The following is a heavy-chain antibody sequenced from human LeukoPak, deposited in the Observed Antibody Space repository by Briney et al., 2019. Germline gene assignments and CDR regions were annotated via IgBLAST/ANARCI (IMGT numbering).Heavy chain of an antibody. Sequence: GGSLRLSCAASGFTVSGNYMSWVRQAPGKGLEWVSIIYSGGSTYYADSVKGRFTISRDNSKNTLYLQMNSLRAEDTAVYYCARELNGYSSSWYDYWGQGTLVTVSS. V-gene: IGHV3-53*01. CDR2: IYSGGST. J-gene: IGHJ4*02. CDR3: ARELNGYSSSWYDY. D-gene: IGHD6-13*01. CDR1: GFTVSGNY.